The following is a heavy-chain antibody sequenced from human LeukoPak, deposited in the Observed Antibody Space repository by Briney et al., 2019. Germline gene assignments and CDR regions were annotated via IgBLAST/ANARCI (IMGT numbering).Heavy chain of an antibody. V-gene: IGHV4-34*01. J-gene: IGHJ5*02. Sequence: SETLSLTCAVYGGYFSGYYWSWIRQPPGKGLEWIGEINHSGSTNYNPSLKSRVTISVDTSKNQFSLKLSSVTAADTAVYYCARHPNGSGRTDPWGQGTLVTVSS. CDR2: INHSGST. D-gene: IGHD3-10*01. CDR3: ARHPNGSGRTDP. CDR1: GGYFSGYY.